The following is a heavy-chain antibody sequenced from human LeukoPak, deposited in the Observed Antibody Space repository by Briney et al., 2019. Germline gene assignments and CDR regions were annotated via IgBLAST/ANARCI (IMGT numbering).Heavy chain of an antibody. CDR1: GGSISSYY. V-gene: IGHV4-4*07. J-gene: IGHJ4*02. Sequence: ASETLSLTCTVSGGSISSYYWSWIRQPAGKGLEWIGRIYTSGSTNYKPSLKSRVTKSVHTSNSQFYLTLSSVTAADRAVYYWAREGVVEQSDYWGQGTLVTVSS. D-gene: IGHD2-15*01. CDR2: IYTSGST. CDR3: AREGVVEQSDY.